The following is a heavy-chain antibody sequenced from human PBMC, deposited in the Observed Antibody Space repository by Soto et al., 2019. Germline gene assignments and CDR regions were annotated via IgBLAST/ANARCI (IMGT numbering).Heavy chain of an antibody. CDR3: ARVSARGLDY. Sequence: KTSETLSLTCTVSGSSISSYYWSWIRQPPGKGLEWIGYIYYSGSTNYNPSLKSRVTISVDTSKNQFSLKLSSVTAADTAVYYCARVSARGLDYWGQGTLVTVSS. CDR2: IYYSGST. CDR1: GSSISSYY. V-gene: IGHV4-59*01. D-gene: IGHD3-10*01. J-gene: IGHJ4*02.